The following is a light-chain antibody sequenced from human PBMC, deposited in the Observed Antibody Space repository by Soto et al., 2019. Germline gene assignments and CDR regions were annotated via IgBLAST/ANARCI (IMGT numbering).Light chain of an antibody. CDR3: SSYAGTSTWV. CDR1: NNDVGNYKL. V-gene: IGLV2-23*01. Sequence: QSVLTQPASVSESPGQSITISCTGTNNDVGNYKLVSWFQHHLGKAPKLIIYEGTKRPSGVSNRFSASQSGNTASLTISGLQAEDEADYYCSSYAGTSTWVFGGGTKLTVL. CDR2: EGT. J-gene: IGLJ3*02.